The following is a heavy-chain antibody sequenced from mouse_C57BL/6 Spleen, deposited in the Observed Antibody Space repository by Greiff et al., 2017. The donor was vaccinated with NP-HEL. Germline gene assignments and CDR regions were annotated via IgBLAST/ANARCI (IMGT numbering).Heavy chain of an antibody. CDR2: IYPRSGNT. Sequence: QVQLQQSGAELARPGASVKLSCKASGYTFTSYGISWVKQRTGQGLEWIGEIYPRSGNTYYNEKFKGKATLTADKSSSTAYMELRSLTSEDSAVYFCARDYYGSSYGGYFDVWGTGTTVTVSS. J-gene: IGHJ1*03. V-gene: IGHV1-81*01. D-gene: IGHD1-1*01. CDR3: ARDYYGSSYGGYFDV. CDR1: GYTFTSYG.